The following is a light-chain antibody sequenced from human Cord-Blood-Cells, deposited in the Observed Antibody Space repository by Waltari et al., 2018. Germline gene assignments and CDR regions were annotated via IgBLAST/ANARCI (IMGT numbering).Light chain of an antibody. CDR3: CSYAGSSTLV. CDR1: SSDVGSYNL. J-gene: IGLJ3*02. V-gene: IGLV2-23*02. CDR2: EVS. Sequence: QSALTQPASVSGSPGQSITISCTGTSSDVGSYNLVSWYQQNPGKAPKLMIDEVSKRHSGVSKRFSGSKSGNTASLTISGLQAEDEADYYCCSYAGSSTLVFGGGTKLTVL.